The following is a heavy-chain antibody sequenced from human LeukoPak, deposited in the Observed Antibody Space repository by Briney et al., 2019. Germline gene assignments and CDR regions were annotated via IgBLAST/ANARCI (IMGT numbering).Heavy chain of an antibody. J-gene: IGHJ4*02. CDR1: GGSISSYY. CDR3: ARGQKYRNGYTVTELGSGYFDY. D-gene: IGHD5-18*01. V-gene: IGHV4-59*01. CDR2: IYYSGRT. Sequence: NASETLSPTCSVSGGSISSYYWSWIRQPPGKGLEWIGYIYYSGRTNYNPSLKSRVTISVDTSKNQFSLTLSSVTAADTAVYYCARGQKYRNGYTVTELGSGYFDYWGQGTLVTVSS.